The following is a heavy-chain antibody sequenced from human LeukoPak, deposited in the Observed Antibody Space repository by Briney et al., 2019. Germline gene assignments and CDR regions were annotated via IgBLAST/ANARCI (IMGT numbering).Heavy chain of an antibody. J-gene: IGHJ5*02. V-gene: IGHV4-34*01. D-gene: IGHD3-9*01. CDR1: GGSFSGYY. CDR2: INHSGST. Sequence: SETLSLTCAVYGGSFSGYYWSWIRQPPGKGLEWIGEINHSGSTNYNPSLKSRVTLSVDTSKNQFSLKLSSVTAADTAVYYCAREGGYDILTGYYNWFDPWGQGTLVTVSS. CDR3: AREGGYDILTGYYNWFDP.